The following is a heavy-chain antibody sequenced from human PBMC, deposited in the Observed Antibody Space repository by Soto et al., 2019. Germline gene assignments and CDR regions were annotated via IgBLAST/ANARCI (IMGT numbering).Heavy chain of an antibody. CDR2: ISRSSSTI. D-gene: IGHD3-16*01. V-gene: IGHV3-48*01. J-gene: IGHJ6*03. Sequence: GGDVRLSCAASGFTFSSYSMNWVGQGPRKGVEWVSYISRSSSTIYYADSGKGRFTISRDNAQNSLDLQKNSLRAEDRAVHYCSRDLRAMESYDSIWCCLFSYTSYHYCYYLDFWGKGTTVTVSS. CDR3: SRDLRAMESYDSIWCCLFSYTSYHYCYYLDF. CDR1: GFTFSSYS.